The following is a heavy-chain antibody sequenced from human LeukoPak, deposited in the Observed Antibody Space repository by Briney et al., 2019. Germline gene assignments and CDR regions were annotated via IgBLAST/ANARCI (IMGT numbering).Heavy chain of an antibody. D-gene: IGHD5-12*01. CDR2: ISGSGHRT. J-gene: IGHJ4*02. CDR1: GFTFSSYG. Sequence: PGGSLRLSCAASGFTFSSYGVSWVRQAPGKGLEWVSGISGSGHRTYYADSVKGRFTISRDNSKSTLYLQMNSLRAEDTAVYYCARLYSGYDSPGSFDYWGQGTLVTVSS. V-gene: IGHV3-23*01. CDR3: ARLYSGYDSPGSFDY.